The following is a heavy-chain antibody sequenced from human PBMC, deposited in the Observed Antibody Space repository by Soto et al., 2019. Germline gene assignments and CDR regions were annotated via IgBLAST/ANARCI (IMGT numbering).Heavy chain of an antibody. CDR3: AKELAYCGGDCSPTYYYYYYGMDV. Sequence: QVQLVESGGGVVQPGRSLRLSCAASGFTFSTYARHWVRQAPGKGLEWVALISYDGSNTYYADSVKGRLTISRDNSKSTLYLQMNSLRAEDTAVYYCAKELAYCGGDCSPTYYYYYYGMDVWGQGTTVTVSS. V-gene: IGHV3-30*18. J-gene: IGHJ6*02. D-gene: IGHD2-21*02. CDR2: ISYDGSNT. CDR1: GFTFSTYA.